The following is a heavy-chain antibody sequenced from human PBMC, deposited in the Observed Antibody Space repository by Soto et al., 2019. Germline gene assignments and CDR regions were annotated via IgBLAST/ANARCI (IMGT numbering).Heavy chain of an antibody. J-gene: IGHJ6*03. CDR3: AGTTSLQWYYMDV. CDR1: WNSLSSNSAA. CDR2: TYYRSRCYN. V-gene: IGHV6-1*01. Sequence: HWQILALTCSISWNSLSSNSAALNWIRQSPAGGLEWLGRTYYRSRCYNDYAVSVRTRITINPDTSKNLFSLHLNSVTPEDTAVYYSAGTTSLQWYYMDVWGQGTPVTVSS. D-gene: IGHD1-7*01.